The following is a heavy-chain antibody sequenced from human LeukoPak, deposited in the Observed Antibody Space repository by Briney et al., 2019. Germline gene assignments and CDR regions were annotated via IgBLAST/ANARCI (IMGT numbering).Heavy chain of an antibody. CDR2: INSDGSST. V-gene: IGHV3-74*01. CDR1: GFTFSSYW. CDR3: AGDPRATGVVVAATSLDY. J-gene: IGHJ4*02. D-gene: IGHD2-15*01. Sequence: PGGSLRLSCAASGFTFSSYWMHWVRQAPGKGLVWVSRINSDGSSTSYADSVKGRFTISRDNAKNTLYLQMNSLRAEDTAVYYCAGDPRATGVVVAATSLDYWGQGTLVTVSS.